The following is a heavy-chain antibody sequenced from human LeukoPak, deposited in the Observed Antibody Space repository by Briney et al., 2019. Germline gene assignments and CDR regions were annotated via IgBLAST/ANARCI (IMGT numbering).Heavy chain of an antibody. CDR1: GGSISSGGYY. CDR2: IYHSGST. D-gene: IGHD4-11*01. V-gene: IGHV4-30-2*01. Sequence: SETLSLTCTVSGGSISSGGYYWSWIRQPPGKGLEWIGYIYHSGSTYYNPSLKSRVTISVDRSKNQFSLKLSSVAAADTAVYYCARDEAPTRDGAFDIWGQGTMVTVSS. CDR3: ARDEAPTRDGAFDI. J-gene: IGHJ3*02.